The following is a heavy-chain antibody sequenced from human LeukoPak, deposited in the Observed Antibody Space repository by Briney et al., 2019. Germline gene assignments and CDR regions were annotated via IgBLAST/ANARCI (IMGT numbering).Heavy chain of an antibody. CDR3: ASEGRITMVRGVIMGVQH. CDR2: IYYSGST. J-gene: IGHJ1*01. D-gene: IGHD3-10*01. Sequence: PSQTLYLTCTVSGGSISSGDYYWSWIRQPPGKGLEWIGYIYYSGSTYYNPSLKSRVTISVDTSKNQFSLKLSSVTAADTAVYYCASEGRITMVRGVIMGVQHWGQGTLVTVSS. CDR1: GGSISSGDYY. V-gene: IGHV4-30-4*01.